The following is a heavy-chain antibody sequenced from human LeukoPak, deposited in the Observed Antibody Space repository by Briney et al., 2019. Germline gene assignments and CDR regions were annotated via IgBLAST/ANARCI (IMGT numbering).Heavy chain of an antibody. CDR2: IYYSGST. D-gene: IGHD2-21*02. V-gene: IGHV4-59*01. J-gene: IGHJ4*02. CDR1: GGSISNYY. Sequence: SETLSLTCTVSGGSISNYYWSWIRQPPGKGLEWIGYIYYSGSTNYNPSLKSRVTISVDTSKNQFSLKLSSVTAADTAVYYCAREDAYCGGDCYFDYWGQGTLVTVSS. CDR3: AREDAYCGGDCYFDY.